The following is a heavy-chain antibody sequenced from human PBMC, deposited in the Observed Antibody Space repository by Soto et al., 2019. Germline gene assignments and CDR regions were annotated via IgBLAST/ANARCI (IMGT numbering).Heavy chain of an antibody. CDR1: GFTFSNYG. J-gene: IGHJ4*02. CDR2: ISHDGSFQ. D-gene: IGHD3-22*01. V-gene: IGHV3-30-3*01. CDR3: ASDVTRRDSSGSRVMAFFDS. Sequence: QVQLVESGGGVVQSGRSLRLSCEGSGFTFSNYGMHWVRQAPGKGLDCVAIISHDGSFQYYADSVKGRFTVSRDNSKNMLYLQTISLRTDDTAVYYCASDVTRRDSSGSRVMAFFDSWGQGTLVTVSS.